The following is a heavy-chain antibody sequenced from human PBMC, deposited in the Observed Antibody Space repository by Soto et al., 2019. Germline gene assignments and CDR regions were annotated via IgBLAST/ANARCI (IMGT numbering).Heavy chain of an antibody. J-gene: IGHJ6*03. CDR2: ISSSSSYI. V-gene: IGHV3-21*01. CDR1: GFTFSSYS. CDR3: ARGAGRDIVVVPAASAYYYYMDV. D-gene: IGHD2-2*01. Sequence: GGSLRLSCAASGFTFSSYSMNWVRQAPGKGLEWVSSISSSSSYIYYADSVKGRFTISRDNAKNSLYLQMNSLRAEDTAVYYCARGAGRDIVVVPAASAYYYYMDVWGKGTTVTVSS.